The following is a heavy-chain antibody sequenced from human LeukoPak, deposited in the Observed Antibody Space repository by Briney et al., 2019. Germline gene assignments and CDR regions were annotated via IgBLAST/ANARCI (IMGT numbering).Heavy chain of an antibody. J-gene: IGHJ2*01. V-gene: IGHV4-59*08. CDR2: IYYSGST. D-gene: IGHD3-22*01. Sequence: SETLSLTCAVSGDSISSYYWSWIRQPPGKGLEWIGYIYYSGSTNYNPSLKSRVTISVDTSKNQFSLKLSSVTAADTAVYYCARRNYYDSSGYYHGWYFDLWGRGTLVTVSS. CDR3: ARRNYYDSSGYYHGWYFDL. CDR1: GDSISSYY.